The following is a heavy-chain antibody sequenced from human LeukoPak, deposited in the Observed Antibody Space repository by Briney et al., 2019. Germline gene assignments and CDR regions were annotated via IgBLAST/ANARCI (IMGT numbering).Heavy chain of an antibody. CDR1: GGSFSGYY. CDR3: ARASSGWFYFDY. V-gene: IGHV4-34*01. J-gene: IGHJ4*02. D-gene: IGHD6-19*01. CDR2: IYYSGST. Sequence: PSETLSLTCAVYGGSFSGYYWSWIRQPPGKGLEWIGSIYYSGSTYYNPSLKSRVTISVDTSKNQFSLKLSSVTAADTAVYYCARASSGWFYFDYWGQGTLVTVSS.